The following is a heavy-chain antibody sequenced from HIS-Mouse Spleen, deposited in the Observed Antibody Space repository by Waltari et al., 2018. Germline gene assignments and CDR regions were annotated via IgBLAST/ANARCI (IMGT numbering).Heavy chain of an antibody. D-gene: IGHD3-16*01. CDR1: GFTVSSNY. Sequence: EVQLVESGGGLIQPGGSLRLSCAASGFTVSSNYMSWVRQAPGKGLGWVSVIYSCGSTYYADSVKGRFTISRDNSKNTLYLQMNSLRAEDTAVYYCARESLLGVRAFDIWGQGTMVTVSS. J-gene: IGHJ3*02. CDR2: IYSCGST. CDR3: ARESLLGVRAFDI. V-gene: IGHV3-66*03.